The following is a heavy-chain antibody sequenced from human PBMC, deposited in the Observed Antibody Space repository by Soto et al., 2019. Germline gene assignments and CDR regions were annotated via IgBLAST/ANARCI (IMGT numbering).Heavy chain of an antibody. J-gene: IGHJ6*02. CDR2: VYYSGTT. D-gene: IGHD2-2*01. V-gene: IGHV4-61*01. CDR1: GGSVSNKTYY. CDR3: ARGGIVVVPAAMTGQYYYYYYGMDV. Sequence: PSETLSLTCSVSGGSVSNKTYYWSWIRQPPGKRLEWIGYVYYSGTTNYNPSLKSRVTISVDLSKNQFSLKLSSVTAADTAVYYCARGGIVVVPAAMTGQYYYYYYGMDVWGQGTTVTVSS.